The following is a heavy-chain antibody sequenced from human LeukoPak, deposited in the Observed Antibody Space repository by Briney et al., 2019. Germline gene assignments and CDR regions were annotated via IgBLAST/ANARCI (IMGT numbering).Heavy chain of an antibody. Sequence: GGSLRLSCAASGFTFSSYGMHWVRQAPGKGLERVAFIRYGGNNKYYADSVKGRFTISRDNSKNTLYLQMNSLRAEDTAVYYCARDRVVSREPAAFDIWGQGTMVAVSS. CDR2: IRYGGNNK. V-gene: IGHV3-30*02. J-gene: IGHJ3*02. CDR3: ARDRVVSREPAAFDI. D-gene: IGHD2-15*01. CDR1: GFTFSSYG.